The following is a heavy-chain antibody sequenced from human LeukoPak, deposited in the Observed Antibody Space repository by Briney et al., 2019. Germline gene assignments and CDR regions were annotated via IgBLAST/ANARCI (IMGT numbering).Heavy chain of an antibody. Sequence: SETLSLTCAVSGGSISSSNWWSWVRQPPGKGLEWIGEIYHSGSTNCNPSLKSRVTISVDKSNNQFSLKLSSVTAADTAVYYCASGKYTMIVVEGFDYWGQGTLVTVSS. CDR3: ASGKYTMIVVEGFDY. CDR1: GGSISSSNW. J-gene: IGHJ4*02. CDR2: IYHSGST. D-gene: IGHD3-22*01. V-gene: IGHV4-4*02.